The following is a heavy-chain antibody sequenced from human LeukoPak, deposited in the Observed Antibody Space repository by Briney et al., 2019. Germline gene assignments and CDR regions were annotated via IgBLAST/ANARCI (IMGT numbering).Heavy chain of an antibody. Sequence: PSETLSLTCTVSGGSISSSSYYWGWIRQPAGKGLEWIGRIYTSGSTNYNPSLKSRVTMSVDTSKNQFSLKLSSVTAADTAVYYCARDVYYYDSSGSRTFDYWGQGTLVTVSS. D-gene: IGHD3-22*01. J-gene: IGHJ4*02. CDR3: ARDVYYYDSSGSRTFDY. CDR2: IYTSGST. CDR1: GGSISSSSYY. V-gene: IGHV4-61*02.